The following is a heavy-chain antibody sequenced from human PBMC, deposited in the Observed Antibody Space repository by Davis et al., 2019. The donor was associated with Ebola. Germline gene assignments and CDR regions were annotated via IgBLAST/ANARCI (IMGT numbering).Heavy chain of an antibody. CDR3: AREMLGDYVLMDV. CDR2: INPSGGST. J-gene: IGHJ6*04. Sequence: AASVKVSCKASGYTFTSYYMHWVRQAPGQGLEWMGIINPSGGSTSYAQKFQGRVTMTRDTSTSTDYMELSSLRSEDTAVYYCAREMLGDYVLMDVWGKGTTVTVSS. D-gene: IGHD3-10*02. V-gene: IGHV1-46*01. CDR1: GYTFTSYY.